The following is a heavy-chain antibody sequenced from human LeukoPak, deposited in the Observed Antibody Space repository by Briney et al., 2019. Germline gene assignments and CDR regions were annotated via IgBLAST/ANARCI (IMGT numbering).Heavy chain of an antibody. Sequence: SETLSLTCTVSGGSINSHFWSWIRQPPGKGLEWIGHIYYSGSTKYNPSLQSRVTISVDTSESNFSLKLTSVTAADTAVYYCARLLDNDSSGYPDTFDMWGQGTVVIVSS. V-gene: IGHV4-59*11. CDR1: GGSINSHF. J-gene: IGHJ3*02. CDR3: ARLLDNDSSGYPDTFDM. CDR2: IYYSGST. D-gene: IGHD3-22*01.